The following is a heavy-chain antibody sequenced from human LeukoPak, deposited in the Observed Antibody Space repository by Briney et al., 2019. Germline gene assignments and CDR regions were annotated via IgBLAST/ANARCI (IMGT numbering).Heavy chain of an antibody. J-gene: IGHJ6*02. Sequence: GRSLRLSCAASGFTFSSYDMHWVRQAPGKGLEWVAVIWYDGSNKYYADSVKGRFTISRDNSKNTLYLQMNSLRAEDTAVYYCARVRAYCGGDCYSPYYYYYGMDVWGQGTTVTVSS. D-gene: IGHD2-21*02. CDR3: ARVRAYCGGDCYSPYYYYYGMDV. V-gene: IGHV3-33*01. CDR2: IWYDGSNK. CDR1: GFTFSSYD.